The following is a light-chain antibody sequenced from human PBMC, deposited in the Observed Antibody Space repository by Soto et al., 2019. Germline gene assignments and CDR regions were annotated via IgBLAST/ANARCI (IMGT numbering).Light chain of an antibody. V-gene: IGLV1-36*01. J-gene: IGLJ1*01. CDR1: SSNIGNNA. CDR3: ATWDDSLNGAV. Sequence: QSVLTQPPSVSEAPRQRVTISCSGGSSNIGNNAVNWYQQLPGNAPKLLIYYDDLLPSGVSDRFSGSKSGTSASLAISGLQSEDEADYYCATWDDSLNGAVFGTGTKLTVL. CDR2: YDD.